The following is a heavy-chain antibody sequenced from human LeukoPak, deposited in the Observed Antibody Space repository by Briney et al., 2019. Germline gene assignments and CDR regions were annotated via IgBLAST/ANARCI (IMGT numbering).Heavy chain of an antibody. J-gene: IGHJ4*02. D-gene: IGHD3-22*01. CDR1: GFTFSSYW. CDR3: AVTVGYYYDSSGQLDD. CDR2: IKQDGSEK. V-gene: IGHV3-7*03. Sequence: GGSLRLSCAASGFTFSSYWMSWVRQAPGKGLEWVANIKQDGSEKYYVDSVKGRFTISRDNAKNSLYLQMNSLRAEDTAVYYCAVTVGYYYDSSGQLDDWAQGTLGTVAS.